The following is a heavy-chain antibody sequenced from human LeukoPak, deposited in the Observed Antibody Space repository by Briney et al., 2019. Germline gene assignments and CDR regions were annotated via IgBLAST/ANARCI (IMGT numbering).Heavy chain of an antibody. Sequence: GGSLRLSRAASGFTFSDAWMNWVRHAPGKGLEWVGRIKSKTDGETTENAASVKGRFTIPSHDPPNTLYMQMNSLKTEDTVVYYCTASMEVSTYFDYWGQGTLVTVSS. J-gene: IGHJ4*02. CDR1: GFTFSDAW. CDR3: TASMEVSTYFDY. CDR2: IKSKTDGETT. V-gene: IGHV3-15*01. D-gene: IGHD5/OR15-5a*01.